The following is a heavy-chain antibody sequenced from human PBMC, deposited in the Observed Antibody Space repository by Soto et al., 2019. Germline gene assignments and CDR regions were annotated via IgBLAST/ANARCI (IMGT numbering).Heavy chain of an antibody. Sequence: EVQLVESGGGLVQPGRSLRLSCAASGFTFDDYAMHWVRQAPGKGLEWVSGISWNSGSIGYADSVKGRFTISRDNAKNSLYLQMNSLRAEDTALYYCAAVYYDILTGYFFYYWGQGTLVTVSS. D-gene: IGHD3-9*01. J-gene: IGHJ4*02. CDR3: AAVYYDILTGYFFYY. CDR2: ISWNSGSI. CDR1: GFTFDDYA. V-gene: IGHV3-9*01.